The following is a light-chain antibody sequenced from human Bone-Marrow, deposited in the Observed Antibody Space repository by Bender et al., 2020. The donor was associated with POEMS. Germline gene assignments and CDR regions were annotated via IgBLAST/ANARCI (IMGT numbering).Light chain of an antibody. CDR1: SSKFGSYP. CDR2: NNS. J-gene: IGLJ3*02. CDR3: ATWDDSLNGWV. Sequence: HSLLTQPPSASFTPFHIFTISFSLISSKFGSYPVNWYQQLPGAAPKLVIFNNSQRPSGVPDRFSGSNSGTSASLAISGLLSDDEADFYCATWDDSLNGWVFGGGTKLNVL. V-gene: IGLV1-44*01.